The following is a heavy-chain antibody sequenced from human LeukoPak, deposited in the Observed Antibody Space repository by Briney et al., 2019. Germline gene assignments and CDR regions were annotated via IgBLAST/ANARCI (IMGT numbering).Heavy chain of an antibody. Sequence: GASVEVSCKASGGTFSSYAISWVRQAPGQGLEWMGGIIPIFGTANYAQKFQGRVTITADKFTSTAYMELSSLRSEDTAVYYCARVGNWNYAGLNYYYYMDVWGKGTTVTVSS. V-gene: IGHV1-69*06. CDR1: GGTFSSYA. D-gene: IGHD1-7*01. CDR3: ARVGNWNYAGLNYYYYMDV. CDR2: IIPIFGTA. J-gene: IGHJ6*03.